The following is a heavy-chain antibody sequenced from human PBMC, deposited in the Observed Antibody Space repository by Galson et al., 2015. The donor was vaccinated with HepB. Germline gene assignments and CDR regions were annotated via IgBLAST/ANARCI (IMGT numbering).Heavy chain of an antibody. CDR2: ISYDGSNK. CDR1: GFTFSSYA. Sequence: SLRLSCAASGFTFSSYAMHWVRQAPGKGLEWVAVISYDGSNKYYADSVKGRFTISRDNSKNTLYLQMNSLRAEDTAVYYCARDGGYCSSTSCFGAFDIWGQGTMVTVSS. J-gene: IGHJ3*02. V-gene: IGHV3-30-3*01. D-gene: IGHD2-2*03. CDR3: ARDGGYCSSTSCFGAFDI.